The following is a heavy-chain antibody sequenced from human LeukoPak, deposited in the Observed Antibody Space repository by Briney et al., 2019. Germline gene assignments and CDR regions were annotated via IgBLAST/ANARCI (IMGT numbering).Heavy chain of an antibody. Sequence: SETLSLTCAVYGVSFSGYYWSWVRQPPGKGLEWIGEINHSGSTNYNPYLKSRVTISVDTSKNQFSLKLSSVTAADTAVYYCARSPGFPATVTTFWFDPWGQGTLVTVSS. CDR3: ARSPGFPATVTTFWFDP. V-gene: IGHV4-34*01. CDR1: GVSFSGYY. D-gene: IGHD4-17*01. CDR2: INHSGST. J-gene: IGHJ5*02.